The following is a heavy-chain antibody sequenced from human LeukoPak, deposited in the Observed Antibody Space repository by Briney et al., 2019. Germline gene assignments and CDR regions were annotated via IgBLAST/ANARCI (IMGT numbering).Heavy chain of an antibody. J-gene: IGHJ4*02. CDR2: ISGSGGST. Sequence: GGSLRLSCAASGFTFSSYAMSWVRQAPGKGLEWVLAISGSGGSTYYADSVKGRFTISRDNSKNTLYLQMNSLRAEDTAVYYCAKDGEQQLVVWWDWGQGTLVTVSS. V-gene: IGHV3-23*01. CDR1: GFTFSSYA. D-gene: IGHD6-13*01. CDR3: AKDGEQQLVVWWD.